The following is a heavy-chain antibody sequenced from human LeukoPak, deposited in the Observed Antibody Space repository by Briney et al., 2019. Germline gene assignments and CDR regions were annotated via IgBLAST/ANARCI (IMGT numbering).Heavy chain of an antibody. D-gene: IGHD3-16*01. CDR3: AKDTAWGSGWGDFDY. J-gene: IGHJ4*02. CDR1: GFTFSSYA. V-gene: IGHV3-23*01. Sequence: AGGSLRLSCAASGFTFSSYAMSWVRQAPGKGLEWVSAISGSGGSTYYADSVKGRFTISRDNSKNTLYLQMNSLRAEDTAVYYCAKDTAWGSGWGDFDYWGQGTLVTVSS. CDR2: ISGSGGST.